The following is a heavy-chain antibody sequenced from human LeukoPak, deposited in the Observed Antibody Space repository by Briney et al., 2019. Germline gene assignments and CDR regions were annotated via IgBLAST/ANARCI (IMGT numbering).Heavy chain of an antibody. CDR2: IYYSGST. CDR3: ARGYSGSLDPFDF. V-gene: IGHV4-59*08. CDR1: GGSISSYF. Sequence: SETLSLTCNVSGGSISSYFWNWIRQPPGKGLEWIGYIYYSGSTNYNPSLKSRFTISIDTSKNQFSLNLNSVTGADTGVYYCARGYSGSLDPFDFWGQGNLVTVSS. J-gene: IGHJ4*02. D-gene: IGHD6-13*01.